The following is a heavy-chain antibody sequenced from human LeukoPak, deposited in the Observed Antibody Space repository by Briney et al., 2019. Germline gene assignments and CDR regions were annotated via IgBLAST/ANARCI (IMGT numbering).Heavy chain of an antibody. CDR2: IIPILGMA. D-gene: IGHD6-13*01. CDR1: GGTFSSYA. Sequence: SVKVSCKASGGTFSSYAISWVRQAPGQGLEWMGRIIPILGMANYAQKFQGRVTITADKSTSTAYMELSSLRSEDTAVYYCARGLGGWGSSWPNWFDPWGQGTLVTVSS. J-gene: IGHJ5*02. CDR3: ARGLGGWGSSWPNWFDP. V-gene: IGHV1-69*04.